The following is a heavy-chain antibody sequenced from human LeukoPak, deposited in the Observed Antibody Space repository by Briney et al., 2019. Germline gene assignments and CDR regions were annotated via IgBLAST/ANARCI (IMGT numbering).Heavy chain of an antibody. V-gene: IGHV1-46*01. J-gene: IGHJ1*01. CDR2: INPSGGST. CDR3: ARGRPGELLWLYFQH. Sequence: ASVKVSCKASGYTFTNYHLHWVRQAPGQGLEWMGIINPSGGSTSYAQKFQDRVTMTRDTSTSTAYMELSSLRSEDTAVYYCARGRPGELLWLYFQHWGQGTLVTVSS. CDR1: GYTFTNYH. D-gene: IGHD3-10*01.